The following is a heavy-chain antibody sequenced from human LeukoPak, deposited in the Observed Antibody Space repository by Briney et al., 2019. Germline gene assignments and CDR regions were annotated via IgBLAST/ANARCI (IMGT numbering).Heavy chain of an antibody. CDR1: GFSIKSYS. CDR3: AREPLYGSGSWPLDY. Sequence: PGGSLRLSCAASGFSIKSYSMTWVRQAPGKGLEWVAVISYDGSNEYYADSVKGRFSISRDNSNYTVHLQMNSLRAEDTAVYYCAREPLYGSGSWPLDYWGQGTLVTVSS. D-gene: IGHD3-10*01. V-gene: IGHV3-30-3*01. J-gene: IGHJ4*02. CDR2: ISYDGSNE.